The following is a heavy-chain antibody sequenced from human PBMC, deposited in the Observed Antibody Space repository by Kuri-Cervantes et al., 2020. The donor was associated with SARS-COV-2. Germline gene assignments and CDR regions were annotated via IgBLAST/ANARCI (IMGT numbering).Heavy chain of an antibody. CDR1: GGSISSYY. CDR3: ASLPGIAAAGGYGMDV. V-gene: IGHV4-59*08. CDR2: IYYSGST. J-gene: IGHJ6*02. D-gene: IGHD6-13*01. Sequence: SETLSLTCTVSGGSISSYYWSWIRQPPGKGLEWIGYIYYSGSTNYNPSLKSRVTISVDTSKNQFSLKLSSATAADTAVYYCASLPGIAAAGGYGMDVWGQGTTVTVSS.